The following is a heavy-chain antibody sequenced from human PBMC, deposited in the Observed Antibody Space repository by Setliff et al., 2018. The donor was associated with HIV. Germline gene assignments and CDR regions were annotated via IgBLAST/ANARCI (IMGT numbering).Heavy chain of an antibody. J-gene: IGHJ4*02. D-gene: IGHD6-19*01. CDR3: ARVLAVAGTDPPGDY. Sequence: PGGSLRLSCAASGFSFSKYTMKWVRQAPGKGLEWVSGTNWDGSSTHYADSVKGRFTLSRDNAKNCVYLQMNSLRAEDTALYYCARVLAVAGTDPPGDYWGQGTLVTVSS. CDR1: GFSFSKYT. CDR2: TNWDGSST. V-gene: IGHV3-20*04.